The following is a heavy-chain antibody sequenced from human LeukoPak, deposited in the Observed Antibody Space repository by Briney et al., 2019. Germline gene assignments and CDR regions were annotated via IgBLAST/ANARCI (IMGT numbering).Heavy chain of an antibody. V-gene: IGHV4-39*07. J-gene: IGHJ4*02. Sequence: SETLSLTCTVSGGSISSSSYYWGWIRQPPGKGLEWIGSIYYSGSTYYNPSLKSRVTISVDTSKNQFSLKLSSVTAADTAVYYCARDRSMVRVGLDYWGQGTLVSVSS. D-gene: IGHD3-10*01. CDR3: ARDRSMVRVGLDY. CDR1: GGSISSSSYY. CDR2: IYYSGST.